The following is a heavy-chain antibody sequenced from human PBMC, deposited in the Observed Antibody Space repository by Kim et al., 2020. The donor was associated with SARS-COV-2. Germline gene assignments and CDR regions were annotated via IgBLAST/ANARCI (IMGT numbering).Heavy chain of an antibody. CDR1: GYSFTSYW. CDR2: IDPSDSYT. J-gene: IGHJ4*02. V-gene: IGHV5-10-1*01. CDR3: ARLLRLGELSFELFDY. D-gene: IGHD3-16*02. Sequence: GESLKISCKGSGYSFTSYWISWVRQMPGKGLEWMGRIDPSDSYTNYSPSFQGHVTISADKSISTAYLQWSSLKASDTAMYYCARLLRLGELSFELFDYWGQGTLVTVSS.